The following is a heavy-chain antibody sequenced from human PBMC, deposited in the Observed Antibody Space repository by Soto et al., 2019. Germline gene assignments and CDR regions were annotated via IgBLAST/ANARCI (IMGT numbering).Heavy chain of an antibody. CDR3: VRLWGLDAFDI. J-gene: IGHJ3*02. D-gene: IGHD7-27*01. CDR1: GGSISSYY. CDR2: IYNSGST. V-gene: IGHV4-59*08. Sequence: SETLSLTCTVSGGSISSYYWSWIRQPPGKGLEWIGYIYNSGSTNYSPSLKSRVTISVDTSKNQFSLKLSSVTAADTAVYYCVRLWGLDAFDIWGQGTMVT.